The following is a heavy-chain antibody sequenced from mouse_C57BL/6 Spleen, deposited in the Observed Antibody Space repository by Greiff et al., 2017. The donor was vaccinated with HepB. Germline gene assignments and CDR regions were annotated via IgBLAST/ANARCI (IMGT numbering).Heavy chain of an antibody. D-gene: IGHD1-1*01. CDR2: IYPRSGNT. Sequence: VKLVESGAELARPGASVKLSCKASGYTFTSYGISWVKQRTGQGLEWIGEIYPRSGNTYYNEKFKGKATLTADKSSSTAYMELRSLTSEDSAVYFCAPITTVVEDYWGQGTTLTVSS. CDR1: GYTFTSYG. CDR3: APITTVVEDY. J-gene: IGHJ2*01. V-gene: IGHV1-81*01.